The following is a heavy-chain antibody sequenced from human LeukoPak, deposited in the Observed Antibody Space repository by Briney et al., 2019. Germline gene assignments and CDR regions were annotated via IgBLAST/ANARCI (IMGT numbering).Heavy chain of an antibody. Sequence: GGSLRLSCTDSGFTFRAYGMYWVRHAPGKGLEWVSLISGDGGSTDYADSAKGPFTISTDNTKTSLHLQMTSLRTEDTAFYYCTRDKRASNELGAFDHWGQGTLVTVSS. CDR2: ISGDGGST. V-gene: IGHV3-43*02. CDR3: TRDKRASNELGAFDH. CDR1: GFTFRAYG. J-gene: IGHJ4*02. D-gene: IGHD3-16*01.